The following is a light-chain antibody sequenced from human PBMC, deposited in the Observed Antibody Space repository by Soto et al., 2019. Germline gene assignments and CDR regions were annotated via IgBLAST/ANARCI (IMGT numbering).Light chain of an antibody. CDR2: DAS. Sequence: EIVLTQSPATLSLSPGERDTLSCRASESVSSYLVWYQQKPGQAPRLLIYDASNRATGIPARFSGSGSGTDFTLTISSLEPEDFAVYYCQQRSNWPPWTFGQGTKVEIK. V-gene: IGKV3-11*01. CDR1: ESVSSY. J-gene: IGKJ1*01. CDR3: QQRSNWPPWT.